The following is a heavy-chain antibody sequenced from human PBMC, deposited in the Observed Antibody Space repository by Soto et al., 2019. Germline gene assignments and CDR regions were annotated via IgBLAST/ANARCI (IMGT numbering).Heavy chain of an antibody. V-gene: IGHV4-30-4*01. CDR2: IYSSGST. D-gene: IGHD3-22*01. CDR1: GGSISSGDYY. Sequence: QVQLQQSGPGLVKPSQTLSLTCTVSGGSISSGDYYWSWIRQPPGQGLEWIGYIYSSGSTYYNRSLKSRVTISVDTSKNQFSLKLSAVAAADTAVYYGASYSCGYVEAFDIWGQGTMVAVS. J-gene: IGHJ3*02. CDR3: ASYSCGYVEAFDI.